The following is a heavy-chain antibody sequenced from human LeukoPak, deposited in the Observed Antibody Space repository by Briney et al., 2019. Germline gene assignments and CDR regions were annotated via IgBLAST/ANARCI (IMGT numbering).Heavy chain of an antibody. J-gene: IGHJ4*02. D-gene: IGHD5-18*01. Sequence: SSETLSLTCTVSGGSISSYYWSWIRQPPGKGLEWIGYIYYSGSTNYNPSLQSRVTISVDTSKNQFSLKLSSVTAADTAVYYCARGNSYGINYFDYWGQGTLVTVSS. V-gene: IGHV4-59*01. CDR3: ARGNSYGINYFDY. CDR1: GGSISSYY. CDR2: IYYSGST.